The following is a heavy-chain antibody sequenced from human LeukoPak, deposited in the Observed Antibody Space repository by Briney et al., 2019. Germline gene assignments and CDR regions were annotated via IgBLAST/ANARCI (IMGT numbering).Heavy chain of an antibody. Sequence: ASVKVSCKASGGTFSSYAISWVRPAPGQGLEWMGRIIPILGIANYAQKFQGRVTITAATSTAYMALSSLRSDDTAVYYCARFYPHKEYYYDSSGPEYWGQGTLVTVSS. CDR3: ARFYPHKEYYYDSSGPEY. J-gene: IGHJ4*02. CDR1: GGTFSSYA. V-gene: IGHV1-69*04. CDR2: IIPILGIA. D-gene: IGHD3-22*01.